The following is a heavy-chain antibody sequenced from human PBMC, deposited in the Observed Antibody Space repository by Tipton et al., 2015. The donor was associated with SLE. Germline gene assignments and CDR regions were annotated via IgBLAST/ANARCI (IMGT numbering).Heavy chain of an antibody. Sequence: GSLRLSCAASGFTFSTYPMHWVRQAPGKGLDWVSLIYSGGTTYYADSVKGRFTISKGDSKNIVFLQMNRLRPEDTALYYCVRSLTGDGYYGLDVWGQGTTVTVSS. CDR2: IYSGGTT. V-gene: IGHV3-53*05. CDR3: VRSLTGDGYYGLDV. J-gene: IGHJ6*02. D-gene: IGHD1-20*01. CDR1: GFTFSTYP.